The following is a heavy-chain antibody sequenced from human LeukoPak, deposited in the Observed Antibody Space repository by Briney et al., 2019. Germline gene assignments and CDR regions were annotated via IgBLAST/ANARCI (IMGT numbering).Heavy chain of an antibody. Sequence: SETLSLTCTVSGGSISSYYWSWIRQPPGKGLEWIGYIYYSGSTNYNPSLKSRVTISVDTSKNQFSLKLSSVTAADTAVYYCARVRAYYYDSSGYYLDYWGQGTLVTVSS. D-gene: IGHD3-22*01. CDR1: GGSISSYY. CDR2: IYYSGST. CDR3: ARVRAYYYDSSGYYLDY. V-gene: IGHV4-59*01. J-gene: IGHJ4*02.